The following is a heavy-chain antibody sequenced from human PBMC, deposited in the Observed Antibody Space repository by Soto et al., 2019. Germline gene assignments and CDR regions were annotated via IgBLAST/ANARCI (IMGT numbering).Heavy chain of an antibody. J-gene: IGHJ5*02. D-gene: IGHD2-15*01. CDR1: GGSISSGGYS. CDR3: ARDLLEGNWFDP. V-gene: IGHV4-30-2*01. Sequence: QLQLQESGSGLVRPSQTLSLTCAVSGGSISSGGYSWNWIRQPPGKGLEWIGYIYHSGSTLYNPSLKSRVXTXVXXSKNQFSLKLTSVTAADTAVYYCARDLLEGNWFDPWGQGTLVTVSS. CDR2: IYHSGST.